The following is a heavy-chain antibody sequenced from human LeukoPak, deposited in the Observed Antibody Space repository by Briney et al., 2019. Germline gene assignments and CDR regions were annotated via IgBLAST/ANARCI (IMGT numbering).Heavy chain of an antibody. CDR3: SKNNLVGATVEAFDI. CDR1: GFTFSSYG. D-gene: IGHD1-26*01. V-gene: IGHV3-30*02. Sequence: PGGSLTLSCAASGFTFSSYGMHWVRQAPGKGLKGVTFIRYDGNNNYLADSVKGRFTISKDNSKNTMYLQMNSLRAEDTAVCYCSKNNLVGATVEAFDIWGQGTMVTVSS. CDR2: IRYDGNNN. J-gene: IGHJ3*02.